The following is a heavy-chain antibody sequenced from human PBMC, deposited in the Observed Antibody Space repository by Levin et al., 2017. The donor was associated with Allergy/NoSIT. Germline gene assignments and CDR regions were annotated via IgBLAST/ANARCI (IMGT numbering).Heavy chain of an antibody. CDR2: TSYDGSNK. J-gene: IGHJ4*02. CDR1: GFSFSDYP. Sequence: GGSLRLSCAASGFSFSDYPMTWVRQGQGKGLEWVASTSYDGSNKNYADSVKGRFTISRDNSKDTLSLQMSSLRSEDTGVYYCARAVSGSYFDYWGQGTLVTVSS. D-gene: IGHD3-10*01. V-gene: IGHV3-30*15. CDR3: ARAVSGSYFDY.